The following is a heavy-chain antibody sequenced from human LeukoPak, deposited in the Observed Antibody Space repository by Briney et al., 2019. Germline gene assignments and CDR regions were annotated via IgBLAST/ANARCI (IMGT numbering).Heavy chain of an antibody. J-gene: IGHJ4*02. D-gene: IGHD3-10*01. CDR3: ARGTDYYGSGSYLDY. V-gene: IGHV3-74*01. Sequence: GGSLRLSCAASGFTFSSYWMHWVRQAPGKGLVWVPRINSDGSSTSYADSVKGRFTISRDNAKNTLYLQMNSLRAEDTAVYYCARGTDYYGSGSYLDYWGQGTLVIVSS. CDR2: INSDGSST. CDR1: GFTFSSYW.